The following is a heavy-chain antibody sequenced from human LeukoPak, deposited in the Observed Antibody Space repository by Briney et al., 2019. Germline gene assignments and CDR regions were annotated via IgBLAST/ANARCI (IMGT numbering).Heavy chain of an antibody. J-gene: IGHJ4*02. Sequence: ASVKVSCKASGYTFPDYGISWVRQAPGQGREWVGWISVYNGHTNYAQKFQGRVTMTTDTSTSTVYMELRTLRSDDTAVYYCARDQNIAGRPDYWGQGTLVTVSS. CDR2: ISVYNGHT. V-gene: IGHV1-18*01. CDR1: GYTFPDYG. CDR3: ARDQNIAGRPDY. D-gene: IGHD6-6*01.